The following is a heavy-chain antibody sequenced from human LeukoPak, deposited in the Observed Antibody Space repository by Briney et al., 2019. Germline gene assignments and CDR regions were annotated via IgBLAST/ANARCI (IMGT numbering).Heavy chain of an antibody. J-gene: IGHJ6*03. CDR1: GGSISSHY. V-gene: IGHV4-59*11. D-gene: IGHD2-21*01. CDR2: IYYSGST. Sequence: SETLSLTCTVSGGSISSHYWSWIRQPPGKGLEWIGYIYYSGSTNYNPSLKSRVTISVDTSKNQFSLKLSSVTAADTAVYYCARGSRIRYYYYYYMDVWGKGTTVTVSS. CDR3: ARGSRIRYYYYYYMDV.